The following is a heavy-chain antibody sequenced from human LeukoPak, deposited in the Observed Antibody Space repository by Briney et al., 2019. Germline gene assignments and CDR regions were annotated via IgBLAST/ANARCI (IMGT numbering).Heavy chain of an antibody. Sequence: SETLSLTCTVSGGSISGGSYYWSWIRQPAGKGLEWIGRIYTSGSTNYNPSLKSRVTISVDTSKNQFFLKLSSVTAADTAVYYCARVRNYYMDVWGKGTTVTVSS. CDR1: GGSISGGSYY. CDR2: IYTSGST. V-gene: IGHV4-61*02. CDR3: ARVRNYYMDV. J-gene: IGHJ6*03.